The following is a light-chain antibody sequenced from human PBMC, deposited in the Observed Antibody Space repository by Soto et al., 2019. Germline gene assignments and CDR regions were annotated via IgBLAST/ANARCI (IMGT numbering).Light chain of an antibody. CDR2: EVS. CDR1: NSDVGGYNY. J-gene: IGLJ2*01. CDR3: SSYTSSLTRV. V-gene: IGLV2-14*01. Sequence: QSALTQPASVSGSPGQSITISCTGTNSDVGGYNYVSWYQQHPGKAPKLMIYEVSNRPSGVSNRFSGSNSGNTASLIISGLQAEDEAHYYCSSYTSSLTRVFGGGTKLTVL.